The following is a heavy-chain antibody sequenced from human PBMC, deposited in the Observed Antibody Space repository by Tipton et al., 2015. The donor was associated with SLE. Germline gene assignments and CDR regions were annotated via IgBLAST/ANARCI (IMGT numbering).Heavy chain of an antibody. V-gene: IGHV3-7*04. Sequence: LTCAASGFTFSSYWMSWVRQAPGKGLEWVANIKQDGSEKYYVDSVKGRFTISRDNAKNSLYLQMNTLRAEDTAVYYCSRGNFQHQGFWGQGTLVTVSS. CDR2: IKQDGSEK. CDR3: SRGNFQHQGF. J-gene: IGHJ4*02. D-gene: IGHD2/OR15-2a*01. CDR1: GFTFSSYW.